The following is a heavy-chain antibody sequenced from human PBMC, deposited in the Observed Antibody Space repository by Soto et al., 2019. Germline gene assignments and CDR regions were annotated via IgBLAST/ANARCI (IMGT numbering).Heavy chain of an antibody. D-gene: IGHD5-18*01. CDR1: GGTFSSYA. CDR3: ARTKRGYSYGHHFDY. Sequence: QVQLVQSGAEVKKPGSSVKVSCKASGGTFSSYAISWVRQAPGQGLEWMGGIIPIFGTANYAQKFQGRVTSTADESTSTAYMELGSLRSEDTAVYYCARTKRGYSYGHHFDYWGQGTLVTVSS. CDR2: IIPIFGTA. J-gene: IGHJ4*02. V-gene: IGHV1-69*01.